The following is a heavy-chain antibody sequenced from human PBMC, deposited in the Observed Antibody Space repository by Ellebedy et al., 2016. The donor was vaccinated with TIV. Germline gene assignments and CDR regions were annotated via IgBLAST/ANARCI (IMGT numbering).Heavy chain of an antibody. J-gene: IGHJ3*02. CDR2: INQDGSDT. CDR3: ATDGSYGDYRSPTHAFVM. CDR1: GFTFSSYW. V-gene: IGHV3-7*01. Sequence: GGSLRLSCAAPGFTFSSYWMTWVRQAPGKGLEWVANINQDGSDTYYVDSLRGRFTISRDNAKNSLYLLMNSLRGEDTAVYYCATDGSYGDYRSPTHAFVMWGQGTLVTVSS. D-gene: IGHD4-17*01.